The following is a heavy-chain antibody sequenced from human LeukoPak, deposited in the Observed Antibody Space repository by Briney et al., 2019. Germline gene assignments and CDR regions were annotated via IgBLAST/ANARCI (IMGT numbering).Heavy chain of an antibody. CDR1: GFTFSSYS. D-gene: IGHD3-16*02. CDR2: ISSSSSYI. Sequence: GGSLRLSCAASGFTFSSYSMNWVRQAPGKGLEWVSSISSSSSYIYYADSVKGRFTISRDNAKNSLYLQMNSLRAEDTAVYYCARVRLGELSLSGDYWGQGTLVTVSS. V-gene: IGHV3-21*01. J-gene: IGHJ4*02. CDR3: ARVRLGELSLSGDY.